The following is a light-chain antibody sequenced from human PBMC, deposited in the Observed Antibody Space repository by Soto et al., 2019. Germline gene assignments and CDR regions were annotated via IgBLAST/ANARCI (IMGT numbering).Light chain of an antibody. J-gene: IGKJ5*01. Sequence: EIVLTQSPGTLCLSPGERATLSCRASQSVRSSYLAWYQQKPGKAPRLLIYGASSTATGIPDRFSGSGSGTDFTLTIRRLEPEDSAVYYCQQYGSSITFGQGTRLEI. V-gene: IGKV3-20*01. CDR1: QSVRSSY. CDR3: QQYGSSIT. CDR2: GAS.